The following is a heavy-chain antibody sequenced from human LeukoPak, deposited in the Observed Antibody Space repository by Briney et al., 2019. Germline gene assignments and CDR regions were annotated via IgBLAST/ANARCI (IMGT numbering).Heavy chain of an antibody. CDR3: AREAYYGSGRSRQPSPV. CDR2: ISKDGFSQ. CDR1: GFTFSSYA. D-gene: IGHD3-10*01. J-gene: IGHJ4*02. V-gene: IGHV3-30*15. Sequence: HPGGSLRLSCAASGFTFSSYAMYWVRQAPGKGLEWVSLISKDGFSQDHADSVKGRFTISRDNSRDTLYLQMSSLRPEDTAVYYCAREAYYGSGRSRQPSPVWGQGTLVIVSS.